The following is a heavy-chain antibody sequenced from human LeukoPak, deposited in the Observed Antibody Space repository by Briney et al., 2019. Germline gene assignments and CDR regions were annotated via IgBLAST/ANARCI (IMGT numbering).Heavy chain of an antibody. V-gene: IGHV3-53*01. D-gene: IGHD3-10*02. CDR3: AREVCLDY. CDR1: GFTVSSNY. J-gene: IGHJ4*02. CDR2: IYSGGST. Sequence: VGSLTLSCAASGFTVSSNYMSWVRQAPWKGLDGVSVIYSGGSTYSADSVKGRFTISRDISKNTLYLQMNSLRAEDTAVYYCAREVCLDYWGQGTLVTVSS.